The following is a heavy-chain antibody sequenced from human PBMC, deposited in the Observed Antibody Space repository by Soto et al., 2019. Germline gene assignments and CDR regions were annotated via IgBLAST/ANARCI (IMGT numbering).Heavy chain of an antibody. Sequence: EVQLVESGGGLVQPGGSLRLSCTASGFTFSSYWMHWVRQAPGKGLVWVSRIDSDGSPTNYADFVKGRFTISRDNAKNTLYLQMNSLRVEDTAVYYCARGASGYWNFDYWGQGTLVTVSS. D-gene: IGHD5-12*01. CDR3: ARGASGYWNFDY. V-gene: IGHV3-74*01. J-gene: IGHJ4*02. CDR2: IDSDGSPT. CDR1: GFTFSSYW.